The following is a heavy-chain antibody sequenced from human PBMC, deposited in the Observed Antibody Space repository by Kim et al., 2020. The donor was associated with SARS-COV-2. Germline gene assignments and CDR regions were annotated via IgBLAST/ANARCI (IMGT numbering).Heavy chain of an antibody. CDR3: ARGQSNSRRGYFPH. V-gene: IGHV1-69*13. J-gene: IGHJ1*01. D-gene: IGHD3-16*01. Sequence: SVKVSCKASGGTFSNYAISWVRQAPGQGLEWMGGIIPIFGTTNYAQKFQDRVTITADASRRTAYMEINSLRSEDTAVYYCARGQSNSRRGYFPHWDQGTLVTVSS. CDR1: GGTFSNYA. CDR2: IIPIFGTT.